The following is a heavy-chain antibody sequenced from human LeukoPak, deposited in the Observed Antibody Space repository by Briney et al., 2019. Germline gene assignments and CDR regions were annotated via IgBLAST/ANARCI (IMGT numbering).Heavy chain of an antibody. V-gene: IGHV4-39*01. Sequence: SETLSLTCTVSGGSISSSSYYWGWIRQPPGKGLEWIGSIYYSGSTYYNPSLKSRVTISVDTSKNQFSLKLSSVTAADTAVYYCARRRTATTGDWHNWFDPWGQGTLVTVSS. CDR3: ARRRTATTGDWHNWFDP. CDR1: GGSISSSSYY. CDR2: IYYSGST. J-gene: IGHJ5*02. D-gene: IGHD4-17*01.